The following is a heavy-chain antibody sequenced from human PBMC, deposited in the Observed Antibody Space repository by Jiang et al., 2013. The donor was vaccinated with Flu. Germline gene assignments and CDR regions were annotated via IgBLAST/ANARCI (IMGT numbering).Heavy chain of an antibody. CDR3: ARDRPITPAQLNYYYYYGMDV. CDR2: INHSGST. J-gene: IGHJ6*02. V-gene: IGHV4-34*01. CDR1: GGSFSGYY. D-gene: IGHD2-15*01. Sequence: LLKPSETLSLTCAVYGGSFSGYYWSWIRQPPGKGLEWIGEINHSGSTNYNPSLKSRVTISVDTSKNQFSLKLSSVTAADTAVYYCARDRPITPAQLNYYYYYGMDVWGQGTTVTVSS.